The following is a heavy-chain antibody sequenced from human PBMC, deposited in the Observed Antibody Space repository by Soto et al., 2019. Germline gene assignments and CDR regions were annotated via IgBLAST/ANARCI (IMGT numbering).Heavy chain of an antibody. V-gene: IGHV3-30*18. CDR2: ISDDGSNK. CDR1: GYTFTSYG. D-gene: IGHD3-22*01. J-gene: IGHJ4*02. CDR3: AKEWVYDSSGWSFDY. Sequence: SCKASGYTFTSYGISWVRQAPGKGLEWVAVISDDGSNKYYADSVKGRFTISRDNSKNTLYLQMNSLRAEDTAVYYCAKEWVYDSSGWSFDYWGQGTLVTVSS.